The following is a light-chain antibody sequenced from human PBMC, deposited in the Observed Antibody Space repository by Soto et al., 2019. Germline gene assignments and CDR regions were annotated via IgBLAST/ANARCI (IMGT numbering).Light chain of an antibody. Sequence: EILMTQSPATLSVSPGERATLSCRASQSVGSSLAWYQQKPGQTPRLLIYAASTRATGIPARFSGSGSGAEFTLTISSLQSEDFAVYYCQQYNNWPHLTFGGGTRWIS. J-gene: IGKJ4*01. V-gene: IGKV3-15*01. CDR1: QSVGSS. CDR2: AAS. CDR3: QQYNNWPHLT.